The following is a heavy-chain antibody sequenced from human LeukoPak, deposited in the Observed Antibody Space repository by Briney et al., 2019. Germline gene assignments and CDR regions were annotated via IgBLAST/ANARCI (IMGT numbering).Heavy chain of an antibody. CDR3: AKAGEMATIILFFDY. J-gene: IGHJ4*02. D-gene: IGHD5-24*01. V-gene: IGHV3-23*01. Sequence: GRSLRLSCVASGFTFSNYIMYWVRQAPGKGLEWVPAISGSGGSTYYADSVKGRFTISRDNSKNTLYLQVNSLRAEDTAVYYCAKAGEMATIILFFDYWGQGTLVTVSS. CDR2: ISGSGGST. CDR1: GFTFSNYI.